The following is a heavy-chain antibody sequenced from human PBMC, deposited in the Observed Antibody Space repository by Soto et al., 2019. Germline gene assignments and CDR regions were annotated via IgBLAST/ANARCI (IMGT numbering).Heavy chain of an antibody. CDR3: ARDLAVRGVIPGGMDV. CDR2: ISSSSSYI. V-gene: IGHV3-21*01. CDR1: GFTFSSYS. D-gene: IGHD3-10*01. Sequence: GGSLRLSCAASGFTFSSYSMNWVRQAPGKGLEWVSSISSSSSYIYYADSVKGRFTISRDNAKNSLYLQMNSLRAEDTAVYYCARDLAVRGVIPGGMDVWGQGTTVTVSS. J-gene: IGHJ6*01.